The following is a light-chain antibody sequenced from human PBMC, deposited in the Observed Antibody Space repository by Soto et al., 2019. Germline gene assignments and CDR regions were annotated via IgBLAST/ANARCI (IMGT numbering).Light chain of an antibody. CDR3: SSYTSSSSGV. Sequence: QSALTQPASVSGSPGQSITISCTGTSSDVGGFNYVSWYQQHPGKTPKLLIYEVRLRPTGVSDRFSGSKSGNTASLTISGLQAEDEAYYYCSSYTSSSSGVFGTGTKVTVL. J-gene: IGLJ1*01. V-gene: IGLV2-14*01. CDR2: EVR. CDR1: SSDVGGFNY.